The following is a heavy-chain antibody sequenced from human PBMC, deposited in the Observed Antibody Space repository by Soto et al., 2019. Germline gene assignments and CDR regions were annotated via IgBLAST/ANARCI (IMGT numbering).Heavy chain of an antibody. D-gene: IGHD2-15*01. CDR2: ISSSSSDI. V-gene: IGHV3-21*01. J-gene: IGHJ6*02. CDR3: ARAQAKVVVASDDGPYYYYGMDV. Sequence: GGSLRLSCAASGFTFSIYSMNWVRQAPGKGLEWVSSISSSSSDIYYADSVKGRFTISRDNAKNSLYLQRNSLRAEDTAVYYCARAQAKVVVASDDGPYYYYGMDVWGQGTTVTVSS. CDR1: GFTFSIYS.